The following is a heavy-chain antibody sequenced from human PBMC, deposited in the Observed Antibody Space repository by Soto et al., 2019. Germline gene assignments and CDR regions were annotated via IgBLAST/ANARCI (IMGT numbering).Heavy chain of an antibody. CDR1: GYTFSNYG. V-gene: IGHV1-18*04. CDR3: ARDLSDSGGFDP. CDR2: ISPYNGNT. J-gene: IGHJ5*02. Sequence: APLNVSCNASGYTFSNYGINWVRQAPGQGLEWMGWISPYNGNTKYAQKLQGRVTMTTDTSTSTAYMELRSLRSDDTAVYYCARDLSDSGGFDPWGQGTLVTVSS. D-gene: IGHD3-10*01.